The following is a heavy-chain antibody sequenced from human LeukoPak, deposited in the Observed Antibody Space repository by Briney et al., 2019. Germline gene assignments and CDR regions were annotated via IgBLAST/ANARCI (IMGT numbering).Heavy chain of an antibody. Sequence: SETLSLTCAVYGGSFSGYYWSWIRQPPGKGLEWIGEINHSGSANYNPSLKSRVTISVDTSKNQFSLKLSSVTAADTAVYYCARRPPGYYDSSGRYWYFDLWGRGTLVTVSS. CDR3: ARRPPGYYDSSGRYWYFDL. CDR1: GGSFSGYY. J-gene: IGHJ2*01. CDR2: INHSGSA. D-gene: IGHD3-22*01. V-gene: IGHV4-34*01.